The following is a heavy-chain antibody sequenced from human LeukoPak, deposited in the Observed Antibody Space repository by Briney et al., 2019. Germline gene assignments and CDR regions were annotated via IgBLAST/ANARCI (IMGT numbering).Heavy chain of an antibody. D-gene: IGHD3-22*01. CDR2: ISSDGRAK. CDR3: AKDRDLSDSSTYSVH. Sequence: PGGSLRLSCAASGFTFSDYYMSWIRQAPGKGLEWVAVISSDGRAKYYADSVKGRFTISRDNSKKTVYLQMNSLGEDDTAVYYCAKDRDLSDSSTYSVHWGQGTLVTVSS. V-gene: IGHV3-30*18. CDR1: GFTFSDYY. J-gene: IGHJ4*02.